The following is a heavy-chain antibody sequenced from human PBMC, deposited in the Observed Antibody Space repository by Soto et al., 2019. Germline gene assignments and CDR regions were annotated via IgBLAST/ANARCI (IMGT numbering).Heavy chain of an antibody. V-gene: IGHV3-30*18. CDR1: GFTFSSYG. CDR2: ISYDGSNK. CDR3: AKDVALLWFGELLYQRPYYYYYYGMDV. Sequence: GGSLRLSCAASGFTFSSYGMHWVRQAPGKGLEWVAVISYDGSNKYYADSVKGRFTISRDNSKNTLYLQMNSLRAEDTAVYYCAKDVALLWFGELLYQRPYYYYYYGMDVWGQGTTVTASS. D-gene: IGHD3-10*01. J-gene: IGHJ6*02.